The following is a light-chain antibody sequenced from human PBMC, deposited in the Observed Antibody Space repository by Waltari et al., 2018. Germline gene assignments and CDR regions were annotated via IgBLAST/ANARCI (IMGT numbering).Light chain of an antibody. J-gene: IGKJ1*01. CDR2: GAS. Sequence: EIVMTQSPAPLSVSPGERATLSCRASQSVSSNLAWYQQKPGQAPRLLIYGASTRATGIPARFSGSGSGTEFTLTISSLQSEDFAVYYCQQYNNWPPWTFGQGNKVEIK. V-gene: IGKV3-15*01. CDR1: QSVSSN. CDR3: QQYNNWPPWT.